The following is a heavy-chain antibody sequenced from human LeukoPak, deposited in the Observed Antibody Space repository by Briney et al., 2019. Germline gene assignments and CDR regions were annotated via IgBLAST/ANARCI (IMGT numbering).Heavy chain of an antibody. D-gene: IGHD2-21*02. CDR2: ISYDGSNK. V-gene: IGHV3-30*04. CDR1: GFTFSSYA. Sequence: GGSLRLSCAASGFTFSSYAMHWVRQAPGKGLEWVAAISYDGSNKKYADSVKGRFTISRDNSKNMLYLQMNSLRAEDRTVYYCAKDGDPVVVTAFDYWGQGTLVTVSS. J-gene: IGHJ4*02. CDR3: AKDGDPVVVTAFDY.